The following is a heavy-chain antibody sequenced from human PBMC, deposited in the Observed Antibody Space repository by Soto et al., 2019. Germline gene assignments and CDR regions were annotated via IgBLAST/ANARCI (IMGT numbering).Heavy chain of an antibody. CDR3: ARARAYSGSGPRMDV. J-gene: IGHJ6*02. Sequence: QVQLVESGGGVVQPGRSLRLSCAASGFTFSSYAMHWVRQAPGKGLEWVAVISYDGSNKYYADSVKGRFTISRDNSKNTLYLQMNSLRAEDTAVYYCARARAYSGSGPRMDVWGQGTTVTVSS. V-gene: IGHV3-30-3*01. D-gene: IGHD5-12*01. CDR1: GFTFSSYA. CDR2: ISYDGSNK.